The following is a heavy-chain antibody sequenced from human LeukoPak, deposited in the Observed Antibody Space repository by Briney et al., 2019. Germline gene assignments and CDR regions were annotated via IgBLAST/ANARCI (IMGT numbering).Heavy chain of an antibody. CDR2: IYSGGST. D-gene: IGHD3-22*01. V-gene: IGHV3-53*01. CDR1: GFTVSSNY. Sequence: GGSLRLSCAASGFTVSSNYMSWVRQAPGKGLEWVSVIYSGGSTYYADSVKGRFTISRDNSKNTLYLQMNSLRAEGTAVYYCARDTDYYYDSSGSYGYFQHWGQGTLVTVSS. J-gene: IGHJ1*01. CDR3: ARDTDYYYDSSGSYGYFQH.